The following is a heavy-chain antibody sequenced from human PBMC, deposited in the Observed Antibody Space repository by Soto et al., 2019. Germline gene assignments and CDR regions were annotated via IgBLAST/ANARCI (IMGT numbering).Heavy chain of an antibody. D-gene: IGHD6-19*01. CDR3: AKADGQQWLLPHLEN. CDR2: ISCCGGTA. V-gene: IGHV3-23*01. J-gene: IGHJ4*02. CDR1: GFNFNKYA. Sequence: EVQLLESGGGLVRPGESLGLSCAASGFNFNKYAMSWVRQAPGEGLEWVSGISCCGGTASYADSVKGRFTIARDDAKNTLYLDMNSLRVEYTAEYYCAKADGQQWLLPHLENWGRRTLVTVS.